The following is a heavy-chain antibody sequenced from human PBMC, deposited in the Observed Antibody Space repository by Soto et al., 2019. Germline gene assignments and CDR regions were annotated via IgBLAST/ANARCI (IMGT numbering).Heavy chain of an antibody. CDR1: GGSITSYY. Sequence: SETLSLTCTVSGGSITSYYWSWIRQPAGKRLEWIGRIYHTGNINYNPSLQSRVTMSVDTSKNQVSLKLTSVTAADAAVYYCARDMRVFGGIDVWGQGTTVTVS. CDR3: ARDMRVFGGIDV. J-gene: IGHJ6*02. D-gene: IGHD3-3*01. V-gene: IGHV4-4*07. CDR2: IYHTGNI.